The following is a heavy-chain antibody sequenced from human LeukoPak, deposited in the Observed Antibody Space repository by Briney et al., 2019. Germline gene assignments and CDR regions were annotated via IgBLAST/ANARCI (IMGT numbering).Heavy chain of an antibody. V-gene: IGHV4-39*07. CDR2: IYYSGST. CDR1: GGSISSTSYY. D-gene: IGHD1-7*01. CDR3: ARARRDSVGELNYFDY. Sequence: PSETLSLTCTVSGGSISSTSYYWGWIRQPPGKGLEWIGSIYYSGSTYYNPSLKSRVTISVDTSKNQFSLKLSSVTAADTAVYYCARARRDSVGELNYFDYWGQGTLLTVSS. J-gene: IGHJ4*02.